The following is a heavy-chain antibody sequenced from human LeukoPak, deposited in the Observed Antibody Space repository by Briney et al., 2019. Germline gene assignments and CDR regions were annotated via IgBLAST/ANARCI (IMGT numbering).Heavy chain of an antibody. CDR2: INPNSGGT. Sequence: ASVKVSCKASGYTFTGYYMHWARQAPGQGLEWMGWINPNSGGTNYAQKFQGRVTMTKDTSISTAYMELSRLRSDDTAVYYCARGVYDFWSGYYTGEYFDYWGQGTLVTVSS. V-gene: IGHV1-2*02. CDR1: GYTFTGYY. J-gene: IGHJ4*02. CDR3: ARGVYDFWSGYYTGEYFDY. D-gene: IGHD3-3*01.